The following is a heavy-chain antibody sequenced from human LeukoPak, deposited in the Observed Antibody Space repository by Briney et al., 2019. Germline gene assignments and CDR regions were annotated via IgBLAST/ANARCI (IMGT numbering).Heavy chain of an antibody. J-gene: IGHJ4*02. CDR3: ARSKDVGGTPGFDF. CDR2: IYYST. D-gene: IGHD1-26*01. Sequence: SGTLSLTCTVSGGSISNYYWNWIRQPPGKGLEWIGYIYYSTSYNPSLKSRVTISIDTSKNQFSLRLSSVTAADTAVYYCARSKDVGGTPGFDFWGQETLVTVSS. V-gene: IGHV4-59*01. CDR1: GGSISNYY.